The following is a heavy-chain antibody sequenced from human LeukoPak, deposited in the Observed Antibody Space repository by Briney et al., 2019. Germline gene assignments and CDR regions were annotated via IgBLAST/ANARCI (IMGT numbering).Heavy chain of an antibody. CDR2: IYSAGTT. V-gene: IGHV3-66*01. D-gene: IGHD3-10*01. J-gene: IGHJ4*02. CDR1: EFTVSSNF. CDR3: AAAYGSGIYYWDLTY. Sequence: GGSLRLSCTASEFTVSSNFMSRVRQAPGKGLEWVSVIYSAGTTYYADSVKGRFTISRDNSKNTLYLQMNSLRAEDTAVYYCAAAYGSGIYYWDLTYWGQGTLVTVSS.